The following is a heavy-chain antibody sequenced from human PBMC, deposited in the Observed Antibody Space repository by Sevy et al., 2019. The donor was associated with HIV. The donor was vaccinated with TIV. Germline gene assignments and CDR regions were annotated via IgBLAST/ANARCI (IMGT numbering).Heavy chain of an antibody. CDR2: LNPEGGDT. V-gene: IGHV1-2*02. D-gene: IGHD3-10*01. Sequence: ASVKVSCTSSGYTFIARYLNWVRKAPGQGLEWMGWLNPEGGDTRYTEKFKGRVTMTRDTSISTAYMEVITLRSDDTAVYFCARVQRGGVPDYWGQGTLVTVSS. CDR3: ARVQRGGVPDY. J-gene: IGHJ4*02. CDR1: GYTFIARY.